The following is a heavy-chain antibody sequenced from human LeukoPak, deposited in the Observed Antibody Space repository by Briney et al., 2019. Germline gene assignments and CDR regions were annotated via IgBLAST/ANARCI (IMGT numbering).Heavy chain of an antibody. Sequence: GGSERLSCVASGFTFSDYYMSWIRQAPGKGLEWVSYISFSDNTIYYADSVKGRFTISRNNAKNSLYLQLNSLRAEDTAVYYCARVTYDSGWYYSGDYWGQGTLVTVSS. CDR3: ARVTYDSGWYYSGDY. D-gene: IGHD6-19*01. CDR1: GFTFSDYY. V-gene: IGHV3-11*01. CDR2: ISFSDNTI. J-gene: IGHJ4*02.